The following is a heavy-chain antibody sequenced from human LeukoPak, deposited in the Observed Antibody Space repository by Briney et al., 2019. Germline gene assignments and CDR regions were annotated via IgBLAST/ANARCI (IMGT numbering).Heavy chain of an antibody. Sequence: GGSLRLSCAASGFTFSGFWMHWVRQAPGKGLVWVSCTSFDGSDATYADSVKGRFTISRDNAKNTLYLQMNSLRAEDTAVYYCVREIGNSGNYDWGQGTLVTVSS. J-gene: IGHJ4*02. CDR1: GFTFSGFW. CDR2: TSFDGSDA. D-gene: IGHD1-26*01. V-gene: IGHV3-74*01. CDR3: VREIGNSGNYD.